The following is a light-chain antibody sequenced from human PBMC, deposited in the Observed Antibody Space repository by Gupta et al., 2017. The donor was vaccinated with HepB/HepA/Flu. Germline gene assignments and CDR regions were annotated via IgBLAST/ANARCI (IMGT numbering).Light chain of an antibody. V-gene: IGLV2-14*03. CDR1: SSDVGGYNY. CDR3: SSYTSPPHWV. J-gene: IGLJ3*02. CDR2: DVS. Sequence: QSALTPHASLCASPGQSLTITSPGTSSDVGGYNYVSWYQQHPGKAPKLMIYDVSNRPSGVSHRFSGSKSGNTASLTISGLQAEDEADYYCSSYTSPPHWVFGGGTKLTVL.